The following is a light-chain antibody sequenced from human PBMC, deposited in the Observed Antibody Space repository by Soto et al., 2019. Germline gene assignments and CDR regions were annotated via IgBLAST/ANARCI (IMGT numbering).Light chain of an antibody. Sequence: EIVLTQSPDTMSLSSGGRATLSCRASQPVTSSFLAWYQQKPGQAPRLLISGASNRATDIPDRLSGSGSGTDFTLAINRVEPEDFAVYFCQKYGSSPRTCGQGTKVDIK. CDR2: GAS. V-gene: IGKV3-20*01. J-gene: IGKJ1*01. CDR3: QKYGSSPRT. CDR1: QPVTSSF.